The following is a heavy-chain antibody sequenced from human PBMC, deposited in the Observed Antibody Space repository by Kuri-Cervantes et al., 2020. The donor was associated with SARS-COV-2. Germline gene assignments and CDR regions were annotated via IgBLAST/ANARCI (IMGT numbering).Heavy chain of an antibody. D-gene: IGHD2-2*01. CDR2: INPSGGST. J-gene: IGHJ3*02. CDR3: AREDIVVVPAYYDDAFDI. CDR1: GYTFTSYA. Sequence: ASVKVSCKASGYTFTSYAMNWVRQAPGQGLEWMGIINPSGGSTSYAQKFQGRVTMTRDTSTSTVYMELSSLRSEDTAVYYCAREDIVVVPAYYDDAFDIWGQGTMVTVSS. V-gene: IGHV1-46*01.